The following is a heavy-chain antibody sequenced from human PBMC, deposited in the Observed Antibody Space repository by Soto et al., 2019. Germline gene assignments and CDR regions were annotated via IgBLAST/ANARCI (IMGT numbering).Heavy chain of an antibody. V-gene: IGHV1-2*02. CDR2: INPNSGGT. D-gene: IGHD6-6*01. CDR1: GYPFTGYY. J-gene: IGHJ5*01. Sequence: ASVQVSCTASGYPFTGYYMHWVRQAPGQGLEWMGWINPNSGGTNYAQKFQGRVTMTRDTSISTAYMELSRLRSDDTAVYYCARGRQGKYRSAFFATGPAVSAWFASWGQGTLVTVSS. CDR3: ARGRQGKYRSAFFATGPAVSAWFAS.